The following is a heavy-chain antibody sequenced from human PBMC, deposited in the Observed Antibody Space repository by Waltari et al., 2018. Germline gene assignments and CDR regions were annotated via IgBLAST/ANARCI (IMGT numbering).Heavy chain of an antibody. J-gene: IGHJ3*02. CDR1: GYSFIDHY. CDR3: ARDGSLDI. Sequence: QAPLVQSGAAVTKPGASVMVSCKASGYSFIDHYMHWSRQAPGQGLEWMGWIDPNSGATKYTQRFQGRVSMTRDTSISTVYMELSRLRSDDTAVFYCARDGSLDIWGQGTTVIVSS. V-gene: IGHV1-2*02. CDR2: IDPNSGAT.